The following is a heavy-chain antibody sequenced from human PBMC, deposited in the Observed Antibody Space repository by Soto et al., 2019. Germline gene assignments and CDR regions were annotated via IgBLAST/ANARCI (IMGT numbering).Heavy chain of an antibody. CDR3: ARLHSSGWYRANDAFDI. CDR2: IYPGDSDT. V-gene: IGHV5-51*01. D-gene: IGHD6-19*01. Sequence: PGESLKISCKGSGYSFTSYWTGWVRQMPGKGLEWMGIIYPGDSDTRYSPSFQGQVTISADKSISTAYLQWSSLKASDTAMYYCARLHSSGWYRANDAFDIWGQGTMVTVSS. J-gene: IGHJ3*02. CDR1: GYSFTSYW.